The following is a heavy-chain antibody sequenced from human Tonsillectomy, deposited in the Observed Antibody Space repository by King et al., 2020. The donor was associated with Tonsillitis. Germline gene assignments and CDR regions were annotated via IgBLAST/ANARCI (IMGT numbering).Heavy chain of an antibody. CDR3: GAHSIGLNGSEGPAFDI. Sequence: QLVESGPEVKKAGTSGKVSCKASGFTFTNSTMQWVRQARGQRLEWIGGILVGSGNPNYAQKFRERVTITRDMSTSTAYMELSNLRSEDTAVYHCGAHSIGLNGSEGPAFDIWGQGTMVTVSS. V-gene: IGHV1-58*02. CDR1: GFTFTNST. D-gene: IGHD3-10*01. CDR2: ILVGSGNP. J-gene: IGHJ3*02.